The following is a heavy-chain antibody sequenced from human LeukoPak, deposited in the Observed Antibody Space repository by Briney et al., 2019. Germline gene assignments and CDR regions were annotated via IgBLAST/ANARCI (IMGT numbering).Heavy chain of an antibody. CDR2: IYYSGST. V-gene: IGHV4-59*08. CDR3: ARHGAPYSTRKSPFDY. D-gene: IGHD6-13*01. J-gene: IGHJ4*02. CDR1: GGSISSYY. Sequence: PSETLSLTCTVYGGSISSYYWSWIRQPPGKGLEWIGYIYYSGSTNYNPSLKSRVTISVDTSKNQFSLKLSSVTAADTAVYYCARHGAPYSTRKSPFDYWGQGTLVTVSS.